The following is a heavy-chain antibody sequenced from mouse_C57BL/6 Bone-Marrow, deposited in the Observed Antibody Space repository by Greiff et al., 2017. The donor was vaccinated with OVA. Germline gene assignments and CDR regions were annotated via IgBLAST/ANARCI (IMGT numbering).Heavy chain of an antibody. V-gene: IGHV1-69*01. D-gene: IGHD1-1*01. Sequence: QVQLQQPGAELVMPGASVKLSCKASGYTFTSYWMHWVKQRPGQGLEWIGEIDPSDSYTNYNQKFKGKSTLTVDKSSSTAYMQLSSLTSEDSAVYYCAKLGGSSYEYFDVWGTGTTVTVSS. CDR1: GYTFTSYW. CDR3: AKLGGSSYEYFDV. J-gene: IGHJ1*03. CDR2: IDPSDSYT.